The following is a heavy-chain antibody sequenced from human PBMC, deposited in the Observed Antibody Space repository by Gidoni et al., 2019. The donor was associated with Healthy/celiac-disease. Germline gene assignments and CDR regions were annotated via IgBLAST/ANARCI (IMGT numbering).Heavy chain of an antibody. J-gene: IGHJ3*02. Sequence: VQLVASGGGVVQPGGSLRLSCAASGFTFRSYPLPWVRAAPGQGLGKGLEWVAVISYDGRNKYYEDSVKGRFTISRDNPKNPLYLQMNSLRAEDTAVYYCARDPQLYAYVWGSYRPDAFDIWGQGTMVTVSS. CDR2: ISYDGRNK. D-gene: IGHD3-16*02. CDR1: GFTFRSYP. CDR3: ARDPQLYAYVWGSYRPDAFDI. V-gene: IGHV3-30*04.